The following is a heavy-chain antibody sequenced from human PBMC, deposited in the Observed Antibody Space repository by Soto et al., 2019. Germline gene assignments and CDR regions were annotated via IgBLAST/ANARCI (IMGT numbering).Heavy chain of an antibody. CDR3: AKGYYYGSGSYSYFDY. Sequence: PGGSLRLSCAASGFTFSSYGMHWVRQAPGKGLEWVAVISYDGSNKYYADSVKGRFTISRDNSKNTLYLQMNSLRAEDTAVYYCAKGYYYGSGSYSYFDYWGQGTLVTVSS. CDR1: GFTFSSYG. D-gene: IGHD3-10*01. V-gene: IGHV3-30*18. CDR2: ISYDGSNK. J-gene: IGHJ4*02.